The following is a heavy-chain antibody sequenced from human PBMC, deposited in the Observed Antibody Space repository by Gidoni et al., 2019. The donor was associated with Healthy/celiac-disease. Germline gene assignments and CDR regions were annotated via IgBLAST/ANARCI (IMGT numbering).Heavy chain of an antibody. D-gene: IGHD2-2*01. V-gene: IGHV3-64D*08. CDR1: GFTFSSYA. CDR2: ISSNGGST. CDR3: VKVQGAGRALSTDY. Sequence: EVQLVESGGGLVQPGGSLRLSCSASGFTFSSYAMHWVRQAPGKGLEYVSAISSNGGSTYYADSVKGRFTISRDNSKNTLYLQMSSLRAEDTAVYYCVKVQGAGRALSTDYWGQGTPVTVSS. J-gene: IGHJ4*02.